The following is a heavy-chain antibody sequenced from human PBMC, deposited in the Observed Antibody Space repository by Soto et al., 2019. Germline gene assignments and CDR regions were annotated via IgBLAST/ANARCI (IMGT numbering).Heavy chain of an antibody. CDR3: ARDKRRYSSSWLLRGGNNWFDP. J-gene: IGHJ5*02. CDR2: IIPIFGTA. D-gene: IGHD6-13*01. CDR1: GGTFSSYA. V-gene: IGHV1-69*13. Sequence: GASVKVSCKASGGTFSSYAISWVRQAPGQGLEWMGGIIPIFGTANYAQKFQGRVTITADESTSTAYMELSSLRSEDTAVYYCARDKRRYSSSWLLRGGNNWFDPWGQGTLVTVSS.